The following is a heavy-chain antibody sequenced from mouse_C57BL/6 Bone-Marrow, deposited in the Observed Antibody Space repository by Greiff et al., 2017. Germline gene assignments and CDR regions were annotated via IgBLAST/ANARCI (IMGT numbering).Heavy chain of an antibody. CDR1: GYTFTSYW. J-gene: IGHJ2*01. CDR3: ARVRANFDY. D-gene: IGHD1-1*01. Sequence: QVQLQQPGAELVRPGSSVKLSCKASGYTFTSYWMAWVKQRPGQGLEWIGNIYPSDSETHYNQKFKDKATLTVDKSSITAYMQRSSLTSEDSAVYYWARVRANFDYWGQGTTRTVSS. V-gene: IGHV1-61*01. CDR2: IYPSDSET.